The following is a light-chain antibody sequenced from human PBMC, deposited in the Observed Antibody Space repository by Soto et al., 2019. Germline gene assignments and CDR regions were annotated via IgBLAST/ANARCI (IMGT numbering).Light chain of an antibody. CDR1: QCVSTY. CDR3: QQRSDWPPKLT. J-gene: IGKJ4*01. Sequence: EIVLTQSPATLSLSPGERATLSCRASQCVSTYLAWYQQKPGQAPRLLIYDASSRAIGIPARFSGGGSGTDFTLTISSLEPEDFAVYYCQQRSDWPPKLTFGGGTKVEIK. V-gene: IGKV3-11*01. CDR2: DAS.